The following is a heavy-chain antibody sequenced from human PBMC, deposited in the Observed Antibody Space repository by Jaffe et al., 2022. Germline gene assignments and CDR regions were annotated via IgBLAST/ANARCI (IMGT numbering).Heavy chain of an antibody. CDR3: AREYYYGSGSPGDFDY. J-gene: IGHJ4*02. Sequence: QVQLVQSGAEVKKPGASVKVSCKASGYTFTSYYMHWVRQAPGQGLEWMGIINPSGGSTSYAQKFQGRVTMTRDTSTSTVYMELSSLRSEDTAVYYCAREYYYGSGSPGDFDYWGQGTLVTVSS. CDR1: GYTFTSYY. D-gene: IGHD3-10*01. CDR2: INPSGGST. V-gene: IGHV1-46*01.